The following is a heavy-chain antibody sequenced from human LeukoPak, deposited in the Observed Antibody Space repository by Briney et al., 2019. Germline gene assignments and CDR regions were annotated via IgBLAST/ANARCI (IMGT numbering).Heavy chain of an antibody. V-gene: IGHV4-38-2*02. CDR1: GYSISSGYY. CDR3: ARSGLQTGYRFFY. Sequence: ETLSLTCTVSGYSISSGYYWGWIRQPPGKGLEWIGSIYSSGTTYYNPSLKSRVTISVDTSKNQFSLQLSSVTAADTAVYYCARSGLQTGYRFFYWGQGTLVTVSS. J-gene: IGHJ4*02. D-gene: IGHD5-18*01. CDR2: IYSSGTT.